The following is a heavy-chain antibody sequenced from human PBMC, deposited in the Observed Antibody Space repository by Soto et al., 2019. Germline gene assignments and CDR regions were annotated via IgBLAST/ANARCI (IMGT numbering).Heavy chain of an antibody. D-gene: IGHD4-17*01. CDR2: IKQDGSEK. Sequence: GGSLRLSCAASGFTFSSYWMSWVRQAPGKGLEWVANIKQDGSEKYYVDSVKGRFTISRDNAKNSLYLQMNSLRAEDTAVYYCARADDYGDYVGYAFDIWGQGTMVTVSS. J-gene: IGHJ3*02. CDR3: ARADDYGDYVGYAFDI. V-gene: IGHV3-7*01. CDR1: GFTFSSYW.